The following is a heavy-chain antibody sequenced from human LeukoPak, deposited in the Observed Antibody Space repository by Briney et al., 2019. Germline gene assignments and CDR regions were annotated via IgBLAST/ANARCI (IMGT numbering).Heavy chain of an antibody. J-gene: IGHJ4*02. CDR2: IYYSGST. Sequence: SSETLSLTCTVSGGSISSGGYYWSWIRQHPGKGLEWIGYIYYSGSTNYNPSLKSRVTISVDTSKNQFSLKLSSVTAADTAVYYCARLKRIGYYFDYWGQGTLVTVSS. D-gene: IGHD2-15*01. CDR3: ARLKRIGYYFDY. V-gene: IGHV4-61*08. CDR1: GGSISSGGYY.